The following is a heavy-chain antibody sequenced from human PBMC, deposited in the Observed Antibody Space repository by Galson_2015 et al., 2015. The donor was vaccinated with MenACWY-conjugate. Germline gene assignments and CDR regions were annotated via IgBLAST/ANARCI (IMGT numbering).Heavy chain of an antibody. Sequence: SLRLSCAASGFTFSSYAMSWVRQAPGKGLEWVSAISGSGGSTYYADSGKGRFTISRDNSKNTLYLQMNSLRAEDTAVYYCAKDRLAFDYFDYWGQGTLVTVSS. CDR3: AKDRLAFDYFDY. D-gene: IGHD3-16*01. CDR1: GFTFSSYA. V-gene: IGHV3-23*01. CDR2: ISGSGGST. J-gene: IGHJ4*02.